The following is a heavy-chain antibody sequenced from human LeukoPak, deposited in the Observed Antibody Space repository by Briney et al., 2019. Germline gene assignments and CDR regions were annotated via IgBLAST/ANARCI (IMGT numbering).Heavy chain of an antibody. CDR3: TLQLKRFWEWLSSWFDP. Sequence: PGGSLRLSWSVSGFTFSSCDIKWGRQAPGKGLEWVAVISYDGSNKYYADSVKGRFTISRDNSKNTLYLQMNSLRAEDTAVYYCTLQLKRFWEWLSSWFDPWGQGTLVTVSS. D-gene: IGHD3-3*01. V-gene: IGHV3-30*04. CDR1: GFTFSSCD. J-gene: IGHJ5*02. CDR2: ISYDGSNK.